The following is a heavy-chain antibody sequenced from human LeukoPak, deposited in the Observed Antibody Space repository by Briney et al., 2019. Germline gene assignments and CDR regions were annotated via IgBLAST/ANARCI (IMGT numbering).Heavy chain of an antibody. J-gene: IGHJ6*03. CDR2: INSSGGST. CDR3: ASWSGSQSDWLPSNYYYYYMDV. CDR1: GYTFTSYY. V-gene: IGHV1-46*01. D-gene: IGHD2-21*02. Sequence: ASVKVSCKASGYTFTSYYMHWVRQAPGQGLEWMGIINSSGGSTSYPQKFQGRVTMTRDMSTSTVNMELSSLRSEDTAVYYCASWSGSQSDWLPSNYYYYYMDVWGKGTTVTVSS.